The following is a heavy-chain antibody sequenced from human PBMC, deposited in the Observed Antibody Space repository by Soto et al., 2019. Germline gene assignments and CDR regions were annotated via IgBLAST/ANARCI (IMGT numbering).Heavy chain of an antibody. CDR3: ARGAGTPYYYYYMDV. CDR2: IYSGGST. CDR1: GFTVSSNC. J-gene: IGHJ6*03. V-gene: IGHV3-53*04. D-gene: IGHD1-7*01. Sequence: EVQLVESGGGLVQPGGSLRLSCAASGFTVSSNCMSWVRQAPGKGLEWVSVIYSGGSTYYADSVKGRFTISRHNSKNTLYLQMNSLRAEDTAVYYCARGAGTPYYYYYMDVWGKGTTVTVSS.